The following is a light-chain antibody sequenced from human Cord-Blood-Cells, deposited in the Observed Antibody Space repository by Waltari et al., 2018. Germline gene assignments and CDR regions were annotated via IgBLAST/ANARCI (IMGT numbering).Light chain of an antibody. V-gene: IGLV2-14*01. CDR1: SNDVGGYNY. Sequence: QSALTQPASVSGSPGQSITISCTGTSNDVGGYNYVSWYQQHPGKAPKLMIYEVSNRPSGVSNRFSGSKSGNTASLTISGRQAEDEADYYCSSYTSSSTYVVFGGGTKLTVL. CDR3: SSYTSSSTYVV. CDR2: EVS. J-gene: IGLJ2*01.